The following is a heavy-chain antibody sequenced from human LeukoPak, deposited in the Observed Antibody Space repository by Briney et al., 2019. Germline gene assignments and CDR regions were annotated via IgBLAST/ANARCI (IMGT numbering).Heavy chain of an antibody. J-gene: IGHJ4*02. CDR3: ARQTAMGRSGDY. CDR2: IDPSDSET. Sequence: GESLKISCKASGYSFTSYWISRVRQMPGKGLEWMGIIDPSDSETRYTPSFQGQVTISVDKSLTTADLQWNSLKASDTAMYYCARQTAMGRSGDYWGQGTLVTVSS. V-gene: IGHV5-51*01. D-gene: IGHD5-18*01. CDR1: GYSFTSYW.